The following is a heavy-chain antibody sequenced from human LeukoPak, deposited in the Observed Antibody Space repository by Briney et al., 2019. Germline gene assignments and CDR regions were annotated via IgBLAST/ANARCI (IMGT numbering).Heavy chain of an antibody. V-gene: IGHV1-2*02. CDR3: ARGMHSSSWYVGTAYY. J-gene: IGHJ4*02. D-gene: IGHD6-13*01. CDR1: GYTFTGYY. Sequence: ASVNVSCKASGYTFTGYYMHWVRQAPGQGLEWMGWINPNSGGTNYAQKFQGRVTMTRDTSISTAYMELSRLRSDDTAVYYCARGMHSSSWYVGTAYYWGQGTLVTVSS. CDR2: INPNSGGT.